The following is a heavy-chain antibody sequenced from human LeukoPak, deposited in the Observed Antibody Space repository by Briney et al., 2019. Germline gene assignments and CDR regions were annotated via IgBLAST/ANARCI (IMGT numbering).Heavy chain of an antibody. Sequence: PGGTLTLSCAASGFTLSSYDMSWVRQAPGKGLDRVAATSGSGVNASYADSVRGRFTISRDNSQNTLYLQMDSLRAEDTALYYCAKEYSGYDFEYWGQGTLVTVSS. D-gene: IGHD5-12*01. CDR2: TSGSGVNA. V-gene: IGHV3-23*01. CDR3: AKEYSGYDFEY. J-gene: IGHJ4*02. CDR1: GFTLSSYD.